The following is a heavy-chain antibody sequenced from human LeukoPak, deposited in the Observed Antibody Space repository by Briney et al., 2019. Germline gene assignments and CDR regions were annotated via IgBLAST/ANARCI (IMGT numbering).Heavy chain of an antibody. CDR3: AKERLYSSSLYNFDY. CDR1: GFTFSSYA. J-gene: IGHJ4*02. CDR2: ISGSGGRT. D-gene: IGHD6-13*01. V-gene: IGHV3-23*01. Sequence: GGSLRLSCAASGFTFSSYAMTWVRQAPGKGLEWVSGISGSGGRTDYADSVKGRFTISKDDSKNTLFLQMNSLRADDTAVYSCAKERLYSSSLYNFDYWGQGTRVTVSS.